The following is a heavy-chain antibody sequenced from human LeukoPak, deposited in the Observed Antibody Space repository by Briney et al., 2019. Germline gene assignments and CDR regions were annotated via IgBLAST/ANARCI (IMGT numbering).Heavy chain of an antibody. Sequence: PGGSLRLSCAASGFTFDDYAMHWVRQAPGKGLEWVSGISWNSGSIGYADSVKGRFTISRDNAKNSLYLQMNSLRVEDTALYYCVKLISEWGGLDYWGQGTLVTVSS. CDR1: GFTFDDYA. CDR2: ISWNSGSI. J-gene: IGHJ4*02. CDR3: VKLISEWGGLDY. V-gene: IGHV3-9*01. D-gene: IGHD1-26*01.